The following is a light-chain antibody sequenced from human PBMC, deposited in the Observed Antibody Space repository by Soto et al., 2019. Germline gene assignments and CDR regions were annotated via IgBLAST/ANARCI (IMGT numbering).Light chain of an antibody. CDR2: GAS. V-gene: IGKV3-20*01. Sequence: EIVLTQSPGTLSLSPGYIATLSCRASQSVSSSYLAWYQQKPGQAPRLLIYGASSRATGIPDRFSGSGSGTDFTLTISRLEPEDFAVYYCQQYGSSPGFGQGTKVEIK. J-gene: IGKJ1*01. CDR1: QSVSSSY. CDR3: QQYGSSPG.